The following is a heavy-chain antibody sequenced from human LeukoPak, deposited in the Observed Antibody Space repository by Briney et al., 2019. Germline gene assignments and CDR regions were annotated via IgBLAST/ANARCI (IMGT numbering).Heavy chain of an antibody. D-gene: IGHD6-13*01. CDR2: INEAGSET. V-gene: IGHV3-7*01. CDR3: ARRRKRQLRSVFDI. CDR1: GLTFSNYW. Sequence: GGSLRLSCSVSGLTFSNYWKGWLRQAPGKGLEGVANINEAGSETYYVDSVKGRFTISRDNAKNSLYLQMNTLTAEDTAVFYCARRRKRQLRSVFDIRGQGTMVTVSS. J-gene: IGHJ3*02.